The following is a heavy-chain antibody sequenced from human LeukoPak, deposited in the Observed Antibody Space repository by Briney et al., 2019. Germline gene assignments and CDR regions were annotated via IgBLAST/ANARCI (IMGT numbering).Heavy chain of an antibody. D-gene: IGHD2-21*02. CDR3: AREGSYCVGGDCYSFDF. Sequence: ASVKLSCKASGYRFISHYIHWVRHAPGLGPGWLGLMHAGNGNTRYPAKFEGRVTMTRDTYSNTAYMDLTSLTSDDTAIYYCAREGSYCVGGDCYSFDFWGQGTLITVSS. CDR2: MHAGNGNT. V-gene: IGHV1-2*02. CDR1: GYRFISHY. J-gene: IGHJ4*02.